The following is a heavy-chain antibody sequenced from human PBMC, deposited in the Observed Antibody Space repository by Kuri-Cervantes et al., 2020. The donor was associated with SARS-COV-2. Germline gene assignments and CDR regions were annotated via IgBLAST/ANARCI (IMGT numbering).Heavy chain of an antibody. CDR3: ARDAIGLRWGLWRVGAFDI. Sequence: GGSLRLSCAASGFTFSSYAMHWVRQAPGKGLEWVAVISYDGSNKYYADSVKGRFTISRDNSKNTLYLQMNSLRDGDTAVYYCARDAIGLRWGLWRVGAFDIWGQGTMVTVSS. V-gene: IGHV3-30*07. CDR1: GFTFSSYA. CDR2: ISYDGSNK. J-gene: IGHJ3*02. D-gene: IGHD4-23*01.